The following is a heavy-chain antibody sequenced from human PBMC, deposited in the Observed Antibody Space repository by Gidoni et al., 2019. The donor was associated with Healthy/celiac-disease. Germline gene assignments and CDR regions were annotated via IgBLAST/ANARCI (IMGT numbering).Heavy chain of an antibody. CDR3: AKGVRKYYYYYYGMDV. CDR2: ISYDGSNK. J-gene: IGHJ6*02. Sequence: QVQLVESGGGVVQPGRSLRLSCAASGFTFSSYGMHWVRQAPGKGLEWVAVISYDGSNKYYADSVKGRFTISRDNSKNTLYLQMNSLRAEDTAVYYCAKGVRKYYYYYYGMDVWGQGTTVTVSS. CDR1: GFTFSSYG. D-gene: IGHD6-6*01. V-gene: IGHV3-30*18.